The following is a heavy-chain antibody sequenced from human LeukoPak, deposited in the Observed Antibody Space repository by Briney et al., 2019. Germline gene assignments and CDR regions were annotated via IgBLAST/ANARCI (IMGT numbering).Heavy chain of an antibody. D-gene: IGHD6-6*01. Sequence: GVSPRLSCAASGFTFSNHAMTWVRQPPGKGLEWVSSISDSGDNTYYADSVKGRFTISRDNAKNSLYLQMNSLRAEDTAVYYCARDSSSDAYWGQGTLVTVSS. V-gene: IGHV3-21*01. CDR1: GFTFSNHA. CDR3: ARDSSSDAY. CDR2: ISDSGDNT. J-gene: IGHJ4*02.